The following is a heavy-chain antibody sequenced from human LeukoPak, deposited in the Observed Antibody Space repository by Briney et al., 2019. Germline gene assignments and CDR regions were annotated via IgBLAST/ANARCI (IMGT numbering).Heavy chain of an antibody. CDR3: ARDLVLNWGSNWYFDL. Sequence: ASVKVSCKASGCTFTGYYMHWVRQAPGQGLEWMGWINPNSGGTNYAQKFQGRVTMTRDTSISTAYMELSRLRSDDTAVYYCARDLVLNWGSNWYFDLWGRGTLVTVSS. D-gene: IGHD4/OR15-4a*01. J-gene: IGHJ2*01. CDR1: GCTFTGYY. V-gene: IGHV1-2*02. CDR2: INPNSGGT.